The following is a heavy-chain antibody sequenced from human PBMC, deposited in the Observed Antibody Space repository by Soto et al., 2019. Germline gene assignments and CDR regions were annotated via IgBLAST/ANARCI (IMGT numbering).Heavy chain of an antibody. CDR2: IRGSGGPI. CDR3: VKDFRGGYDWTHD. Sequence: EVQLLESGGDLVQPGGYLRLSCAASGFTFSNYAMSWVRQAPGKGLEWVSLIRGSGGPINYADSVKGRFTVSRDNSKNMLFLQMNSLRAEDTAVYYCVKDFRGGYDWTHDWGQGTLVTVSS. J-gene: IGHJ4*02. D-gene: IGHD5-12*01. V-gene: IGHV3-23*01. CDR1: GFTFSNYA.